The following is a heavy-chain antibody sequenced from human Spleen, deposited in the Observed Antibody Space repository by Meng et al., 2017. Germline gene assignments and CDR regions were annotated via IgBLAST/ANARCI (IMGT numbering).Heavy chain of an antibody. D-gene: IGHD1-1*01. CDR1: GFTLSNHW. V-gene: IGHV3-74*01. CDR3: ARDGKTSTWYGPAIYSDY. CDR2: INSDGSSR. J-gene: IGHJ4*02. Sequence: GESLKISCAASGFTLSNHWMHWVRQAPGKGLVWVSRINSDGSSRSHAGSVKGRFTISRDNAKNTLYLQMNSLRAEDSAVYYCARDGKTSTWYGPAIYSDYWGQGTLVTVSS.